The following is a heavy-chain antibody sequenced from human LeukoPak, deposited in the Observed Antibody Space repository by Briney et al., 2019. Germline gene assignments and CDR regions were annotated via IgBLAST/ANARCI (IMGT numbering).Heavy chain of an antibody. J-gene: IGHJ3*02. V-gene: IGHV3-48*04. CDR1: GFTFSSYS. CDR3: ASVTVLGKRNAFDN. D-gene: IGHD7-27*01. CDR2: ISSSSSTI. Sequence: PGGSLRLSCAASGFTFSSYSMNWVRQAPGKGLEWVSYISSSSSTIYYADSVKGRFTISRDNAKNTLYLQMNSLRTEDTAVYYCASVTVLGKRNAFDNWGQGIMVTVSS.